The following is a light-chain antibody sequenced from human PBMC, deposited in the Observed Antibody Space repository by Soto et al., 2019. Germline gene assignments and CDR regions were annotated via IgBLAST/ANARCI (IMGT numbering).Light chain of an antibody. V-gene: IGKV1-5*01. CDR1: QSISSW. CDR3: QQYNSYLTWT. J-gene: IGKJ1*01. CDR2: DAS. Sequence: DIQMTQSPSTLSASVGDRVTITCRASQSISSWLAWYQQKPGKAPKLLTYDASSLESGVPSRFSGSGSGTEFTLTISSLQPDDFATYYCQQYNSYLTWTFGQGTKVEIK.